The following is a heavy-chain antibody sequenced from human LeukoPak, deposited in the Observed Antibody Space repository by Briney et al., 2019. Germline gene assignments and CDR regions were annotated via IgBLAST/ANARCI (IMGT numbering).Heavy chain of an antibody. D-gene: IGHD4-11*01. V-gene: IGHV3-20*04. J-gene: IGHJ5*02. CDR3: AKDLDRTVNNWFDP. Sequence: GGSLRLSCAASGFTFDDYGMSWVRQAPGKGLEWVSGINWNGGSTGYADSVKGRFTISRENAKNSLYLQMNSLRAEDTAIYYCAKDLDRTVNNWFDPWGQGTLVTVSS. CDR1: GFTFDDYG. CDR2: INWNGGST.